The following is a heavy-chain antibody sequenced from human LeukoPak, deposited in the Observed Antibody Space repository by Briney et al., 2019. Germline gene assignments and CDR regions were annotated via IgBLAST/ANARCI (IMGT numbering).Heavy chain of an antibody. CDR3: AKDFLPVGTPSNYFDY. Sequence: ASVKVSCKTSGYTFSNYGIAWVRQAPGQGFEWMGCVSAYKGDTIYAQKFQSRVTMTTDTSTTTAYMELRSLRSEDTAVYYCAKDFLPVGTPSNYFDYWGQGTLVTVSS. V-gene: IGHV1-18*01. CDR2: VSAYKGDT. D-gene: IGHD4-23*01. CDR1: GYTFSNYG. J-gene: IGHJ4*02.